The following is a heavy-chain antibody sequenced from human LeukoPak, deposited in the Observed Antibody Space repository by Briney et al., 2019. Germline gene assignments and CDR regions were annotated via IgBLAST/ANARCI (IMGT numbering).Heavy chain of an antibody. V-gene: IGHV3-33*01. CDR1: GFTFSSYG. Sequence: GGSLRLSCAASGFTFSSYGIHWVRQAPGKGLEWVAVIWYDGTNKYYADSVKGRFTISRDNSKNTLYLEMNSLRAEDRAVYYCARQSGSRNYRLYNWFDPWGQGTLVTVSS. D-gene: IGHD3-10*01. J-gene: IGHJ5*02. CDR2: IWYDGTNK. CDR3: ARQSGSRNYRLYNWFDP.